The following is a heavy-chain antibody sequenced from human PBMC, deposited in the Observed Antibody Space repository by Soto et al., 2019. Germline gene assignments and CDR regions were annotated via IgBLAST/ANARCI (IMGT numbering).Heavy chain of an antibody. CDR1: GGSISSYY. CDR3: AGVSSGYYSNWFDP. J-gene: IGHJ5*02. D-gene: IGHD3-22*01. Sequence: SETLSLTCTVSGGSISSYYWSWIRQPPGKGLEWIGYIYYSGSTNYNPSLKSRVTISVDTSKNQFSLKLSSVTAADTAVYYCAGVSSGYYSNWFDPWGQGTLVTVSS. V-gene: IGHV4-59*01. CDR2: IYYSGST.